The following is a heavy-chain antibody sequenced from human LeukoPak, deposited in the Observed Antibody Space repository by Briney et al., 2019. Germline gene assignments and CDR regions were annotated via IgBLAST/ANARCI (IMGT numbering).Heavy chain of an antibody. CDR3: AKDKHRDTAMVLYYYYYYGMDV. D-gene: IGHD5-18*01. Sequence: GGSLRLSYAASGFTFSSYGMHWVRQAPGKGLEWVAVISYDGSNKYYADSVKGRFTISRDNSKNTLYLQMNSLRAEDTAVYYCAKDKHRDTAMVLYYYYYYGMDVWGQGTTVTVSS. V-gene: IGHV3-30*18. CDR2: ISYDGSNK. J-gene: IGHJ6*02. CDR1: GFTFSSYG.